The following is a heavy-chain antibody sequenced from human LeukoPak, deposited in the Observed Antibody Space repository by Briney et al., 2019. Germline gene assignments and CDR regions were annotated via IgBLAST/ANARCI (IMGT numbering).Heavy chain of an antibody. D-gene: IGHD3-16*02. Sequence: PGGSLRLSCAASRLTFTVSISGIHWVRQAPGKGLEWVAFIQYDGSEKYYAAAVKGRCTTSRDNSKNTVYLQMNSRTGEDTAIYYCAREGGTIEIGEFDYWGQGTLVTVSS. CDR1: RLTFTVSISG. CDR3: AREGGTIEIGEFDY. V-gene: IGHV3-30*02. J-gene: IGHJ4*02. CDR2: IQYDGSEK.